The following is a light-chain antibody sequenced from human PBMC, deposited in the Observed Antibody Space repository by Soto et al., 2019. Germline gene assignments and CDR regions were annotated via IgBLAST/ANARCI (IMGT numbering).Light chain of an antibody. Sequence: QSVLTQPPSASGTPGQGVTISCSGSSSNIGSSYVYWYQQLPGTAPKVLIYRNHQRPSGVPDRFSGSKSDTSASLAISGLRSEDEADYYCAAWDGRLSGVVFGGGTKLTVL. CDR2: RNH. CDR3: AAWDGRLSGVV. V-gene: IGLV1-47*01. CDR1: SSNIGSSY. J-gene: IGLJ3*02.